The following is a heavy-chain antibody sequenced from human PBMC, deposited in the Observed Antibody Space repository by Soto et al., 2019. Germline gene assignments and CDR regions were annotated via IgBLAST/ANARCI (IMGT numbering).Heavy chain of an antibody. CDR2: IYYSGST. D-gene: IGHD5-18*01. CDR3: ARSATEGDTAMVDYYGMDV. V-gene: IGHV4-31*03. J-gene: IGHJ6*02. CDR1: GGSISSGGYY. Sequence: PSETLSLTCTVSGGSISSGGYYWSWIRQHPGKGLEWIGYIYYSGSTYYNPSLKSRVTISVDTSKNQFSLKLSSVTAADTAVYYCARSATEGDTAMVDYYGMDVWGQGTTVTVSS.